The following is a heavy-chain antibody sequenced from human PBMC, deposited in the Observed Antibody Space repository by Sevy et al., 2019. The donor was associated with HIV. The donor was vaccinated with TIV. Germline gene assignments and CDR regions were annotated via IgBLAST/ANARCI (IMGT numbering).Heavy chain of an antibody. J-gene: IGHJ3*02. Sequence: GGSLRLSCAASGFTFSSYSMNWVRQAPGKGLEWVSSISSSSSYIYYADSVKGRFTISRDNAKNSRYLQMNSLRAEDTAVYYCARDSGLGYCSSTSCSRLGAFDIWGQGTMVTVSS. CDR2: ISSSSSYI. CDR3: ARDSGLGYCSSTSCSRLGAFDI. D-gene: IGHD2-2*01. CDR1: GFTFSSYS. V-gene: IGHV3-21*01.